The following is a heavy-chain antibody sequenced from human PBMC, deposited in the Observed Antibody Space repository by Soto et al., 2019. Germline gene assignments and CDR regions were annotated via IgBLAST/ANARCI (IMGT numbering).Heavy chain of an antibody. J-gene: IGHJ4*02. D-gene: IGHD5-12*01. CDR3: AREGHKGTDSGYDDY. Sequence: QVQLVQSGAEVKKPGSSVKVSCKASGGTFSSYAISWVRQAPGHGLEWMVGIIPIFGTTNYAQKFQGRVTITADESTITAYMELSSLRSEDTAVYYCAREGHKGTDSGYDDYWGQGTLVTVSS. CDR2: IIPIFGTT. CDR1: GGTFSSYA. V-gene: IGHV1-69*01.